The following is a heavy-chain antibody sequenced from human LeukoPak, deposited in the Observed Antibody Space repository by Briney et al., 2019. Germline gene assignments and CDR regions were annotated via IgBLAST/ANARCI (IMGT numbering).Heavy chain of an antibody. J-gene: IGHJ4*02. CDR3: ARGRSGYDS. D-gene: IGHD5-12*01. V-gene: IGHV3-48*02. CDR1: GFTFSSYA. CDR2: ISTSSSTI. Sequence: GGSLRLSCAASGFTFSSYAMHWVRQAPGKGLEWVSYISTSSSTIYYADSVKGRFTISRDSAKNSLYLQMNSLRDEDTAVYYCARGRSGYDSWGQGTLVTVSS.